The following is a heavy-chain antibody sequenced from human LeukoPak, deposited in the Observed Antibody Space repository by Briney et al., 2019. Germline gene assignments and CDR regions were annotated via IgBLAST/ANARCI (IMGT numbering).Heavy chain of an antibody. V-gene: IGHV1-8*02. Sequence: ASVKVSCKASGYTFTGYYMHWVRQAPGQGLEWMGWMNPNSGNTGYAQKFQGRVTMTADTSRDTVYMELSSLRSEDTAVYYCATEGKIVRGVYTDYWGQGTLVTVSS. CDR2: MNPNSGNT. CDR1: GYTFTGYY. D-gene: IGHD3-10*02. J-gene: IGHJ4*02. CDR3: ATEGKIVRGVYTDY.